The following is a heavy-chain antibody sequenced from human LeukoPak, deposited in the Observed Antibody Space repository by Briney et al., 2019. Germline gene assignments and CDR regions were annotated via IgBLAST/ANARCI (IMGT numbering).Heavy chain of an antibody. CDR2: IYYSGST. D-gene: IGHD3-10*01. J-gene: IGHJ4*02. CDR3: ARYNYYGSGSYYYFDY. Sequence: SETLSLTCTVSGGSISSSDFYWSWISQPPGKGLEWLGFIYYSGSTYYYPSLKSRVTISVDTSKNRFSLELSSVTAADTAVYYCARYNYYGSGSYYYFDYWGQGTLVTVS. V-gene: IGHV4-30-4*01. CDR1: GGSISSSDFY.